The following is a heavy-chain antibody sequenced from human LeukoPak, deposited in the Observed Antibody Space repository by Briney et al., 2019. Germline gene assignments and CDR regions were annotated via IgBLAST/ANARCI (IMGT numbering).Heavy chain of an antibody. CDR2: INPNSGGT. CDR1: GYTFTGYY. J-gene: IGHJ3*02. Sequence: ASVKVSCKASGYTFTGYYMHWVRQAPGQGLEWMGWINPNSGGTNYAQKFQGRVTVTRDTSISTAYMELSRLRSDDTAVYYCARVGLGRRRAFDIWGQGTMVTVSS. V-gene: IGHV1-2*02. D-gene: IGHD7-27*01. CDR3: ARVGLGRRRAFDI.